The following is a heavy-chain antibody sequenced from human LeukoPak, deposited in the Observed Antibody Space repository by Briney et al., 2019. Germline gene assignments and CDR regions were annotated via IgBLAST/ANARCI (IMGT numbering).Heavy chain of an antibody. CDR3: ARELWANDAFDI. CDR1: GVSISSYY. Sequence: PSETLSLTCTGSGVSISSYYWSWIRQPPGQGLEWIGYIYYSGSTNYNPSLKSRVTISVDTSKNQFSLKLSSVTAADTAVYYCARELWANDAFDIWGQGTMVTVSS. CDR2: IYYSGST. V-gene: IGHV4-59*01. J-gene: IGHJ3*02. D-gene: IGHD3-10*01.